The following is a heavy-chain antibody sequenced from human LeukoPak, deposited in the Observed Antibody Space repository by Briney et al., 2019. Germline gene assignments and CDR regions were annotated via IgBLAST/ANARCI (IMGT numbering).Heavy chain of an antibody. V-gene: IGHV3-11*04. CDR2: ISSSGSTI. J-gene: IGHJ3*02. CDR3: ATDYYDSSGYYHDAFDI. D-gene: IGHD3-22*01. Sequence: PGGSLRLSCAASGFTFSDYYMSWIRQAPGKGLEWVSYISSSGSTIYYADSVKGRFTNSRDNAKNSLYLQMNSLRAEDTAVYYCATDYYDSSGYYHDAFDIWGQGTMVTVSS. CDR1: GFTFSDYY.